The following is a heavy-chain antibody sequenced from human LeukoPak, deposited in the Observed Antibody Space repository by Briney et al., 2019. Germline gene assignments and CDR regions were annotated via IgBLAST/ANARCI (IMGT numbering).Heavy chain of an antibody. D-gene: IGHD1-26*01. CDR3: AKDQDWDSGYYFDY. V-gene: IGHV3-23*01. Sequence: GGSLRLSCAASGFTFSSYAMSWVRQAPGKGLEWVSAISGSGGSTYYADSVKGRFTISKDNSKNTLYLQMNSLRAEDTAVYYCAKDQDWDSGYYFDYWGQGTLVTVSS. CDR1: GFTFSSYA. CDR2: ISGSGGST. J-gene: IGHJ4*02.